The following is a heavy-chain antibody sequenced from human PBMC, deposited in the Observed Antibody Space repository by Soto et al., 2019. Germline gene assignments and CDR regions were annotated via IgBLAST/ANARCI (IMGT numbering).Heavy chain of an antibody. J-gene: IGHJ4*02. D-gene: IGHD6-19*01. Sequence: GGSLRLSCAASGFTFSSYAMSWVRQAPGKGLEWVSGISGSGGSTYYEDSVKGRFTISRDNSKNTLYLQMNSLRAEDTAVYYCAKASSSGWRGHFDYWGQGTLVTVSS. CDR3: AKASSSGWRGHFDY. CDR2: ISGSGGST. V-gene: IGHV3-23*01. CDR1: GFTFSSYA.